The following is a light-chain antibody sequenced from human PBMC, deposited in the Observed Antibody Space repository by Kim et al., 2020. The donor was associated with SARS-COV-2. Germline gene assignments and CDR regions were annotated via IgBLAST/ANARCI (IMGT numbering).Light chain of an antibody. CDR2: ENN. V-gene: IGLV3-19*01. J-gene: IGLJ1*01. CDR1: SLRSYF. Sequence: SSELTQDPAVSVALGQTVRITCQGDSLRSYFATWYQQKPGQAPVLVIYENNNRPSGIPDRFSGSYSGNTASLTITATQAGDEADYVCSSRDTSGDHLLFG. CDR3: SSRDTSGDHLL.